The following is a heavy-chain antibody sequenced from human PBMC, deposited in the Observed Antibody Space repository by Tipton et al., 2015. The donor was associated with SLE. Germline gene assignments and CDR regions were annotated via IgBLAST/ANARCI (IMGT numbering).Heavy chain of an antibody. CDR2: LYYRRST. Sequence: TLSLTCTVSGGSINNSSYYWAWIRQPPGKGLEWVGNLYYRRSTYYNPSLKSRVTISADRSKNHFSLRLTSVTAADTAVYYCARAGTGTAWGTFDIWGPGTMVTVSS. D-gene: IGHD1-14*01. CDR3: ARAGTGTAWGTFDI. CDR1: GGSINNSSYY. J-gene: IGHJ3*02. V-gene: IGHV4-39*02.